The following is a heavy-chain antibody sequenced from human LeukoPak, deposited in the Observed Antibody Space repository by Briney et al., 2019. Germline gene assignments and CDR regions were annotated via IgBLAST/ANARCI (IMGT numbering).Heavy chain of an antibody. CDR3: ARRIGRGYDYVGAFDI. CDR2: IYYSGST. D-gene: IGHD5-12*01. CDR1: GGSISSYY. V-gene: IGHV4-59*08. J-gene: IGHJ3*02. Sequence: SETLSLTCTVSGGSISSYYWSWIRQPPGKGLEWIGYIYYSGSTNYNPSLKSRVTISVDTSKNQFSLKLSSVTAADTAVYYCARRIGRGYDYVGAFDIWGQGTMVTVSS.